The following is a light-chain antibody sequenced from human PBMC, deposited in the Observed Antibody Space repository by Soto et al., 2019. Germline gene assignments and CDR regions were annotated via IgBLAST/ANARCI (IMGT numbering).Light chain of an antibody. Sequence: DIQMTQSPSSLSASVGDRVTITCRASQSITYWLAWYQQKPGRAPKLLIYDVFNLQSRVPSRFSGSGSGTEFTLTISSLQPDDSATYYCQQYHSFSFTFGQGTKLEIK. V-gene: IGKV1-5*01. CDR2: DVF. CDR1: QSITYW. CDR3: QQYHSFSFT. J-gene: IGKJ2*01.